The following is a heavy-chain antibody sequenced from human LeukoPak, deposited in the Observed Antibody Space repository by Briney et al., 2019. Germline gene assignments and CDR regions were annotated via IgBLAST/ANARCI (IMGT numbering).Heavy chain of an antibody. CDR1: AFSFRSYS. Sequence: PGGSLRLSCAAPAFSFRSYSMNWVRQAPGKGLEWVSSISSDSSYIYYADSVKGRFTISRDNSKNTLYLQMNSLRAEDTAVYYCAKERTLYYYYMDVWGKGTTVTVSS. CDR3: AKERTLYYYYMDV. J-gene: IGHJ6*03. V-gene: IGHV3-21*01. D-gene: IGHD2-2*01. CDR2: ISSDSSYI.